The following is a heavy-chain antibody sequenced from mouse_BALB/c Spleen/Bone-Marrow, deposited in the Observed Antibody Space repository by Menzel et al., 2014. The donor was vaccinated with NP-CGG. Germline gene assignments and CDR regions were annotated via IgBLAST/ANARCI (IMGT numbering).Heavy chain of an antibody. CDR3: ARDRELSYAMDY. CDR2: IWAGGST. Sequence: VQLQESGPGLVAPSQSLSITCTVSGFSLTSYGVHWVRQPPGKGLEWLGVIWAGGSTNYNSALMSRLSISKDNSKNQEFLQKNSLQTDDTALYYCARDRELSYAMDYWGQGTSVTVSS. D-gene: IGHD3-1*01. V-gene: IGHV2-9*02. CDR1: GFSLTSYG. J-gene: IGHJ4*01.